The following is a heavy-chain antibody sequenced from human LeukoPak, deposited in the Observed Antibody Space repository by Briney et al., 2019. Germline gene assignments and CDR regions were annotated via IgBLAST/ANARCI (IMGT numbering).Heavy chain of an antibody. CDR2: IRNKANTYTT. Sequence: GGSLRLSCAASGFTFSDYYMDWVRQASGKGLDWVARIRNKANTYTTEYAASVKGRFTISRDESKNSLYLQMNSLKTEDTAVYFCARAGVGTRYFDLWGRGTPVTVSS. CDR1: GFTFSDYY. CDR3: ARAGVGTRYFDL. D-gene: IGHD6-13*01. J-gene: IGHJ2*01. V-gene: IGHV3-72*01.